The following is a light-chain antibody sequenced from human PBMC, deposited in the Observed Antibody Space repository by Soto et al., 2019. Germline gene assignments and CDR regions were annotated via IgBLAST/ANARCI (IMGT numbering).Light chain of an antibody. Sequence: QSALTQPPSASGSPGQSVTISCTGTSSDVGGYYYVSWYQQHLGKAPKVMIYEVSKRPSGVPDRFSGSKSGNTASLTVSGLQAEDEADYYCSSYAGSNNYYFFGTGTKVTVL. V-gene: IGLV2-8*01. CDR3: SSYAGSNNYYF. J-gene: IGLJ1*01. CDR1: SSDVGGYYY. CDR2: EVS.